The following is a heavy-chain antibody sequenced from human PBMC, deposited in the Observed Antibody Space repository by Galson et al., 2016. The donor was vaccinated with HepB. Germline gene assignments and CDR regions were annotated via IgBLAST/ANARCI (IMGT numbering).Heavy chain of an antibody. Sequence: SLRLSCAASGFTFSSYGMSWVRQAPGQGLEWVSSISPGGSTYTDSVKGRFTISRDNSRNTLYLEMNSLRAEDTAVYYYAKRGGLKYYFDCWGQGTLVTVSS. D-gene: IGHD2-15*01. CDR1: GFTFSSYG. CDR2: ISPGGST. CDR3: AKRGGLKYYFDC. V-gene: IGHV3-23*01. J-gene: IGHJ4*02.